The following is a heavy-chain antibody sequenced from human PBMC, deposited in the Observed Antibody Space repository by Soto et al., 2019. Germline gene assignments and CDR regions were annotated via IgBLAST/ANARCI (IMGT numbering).Heavy chain of an antibody. J-gene: IGHJ4*02. Sequence: QVQLVESGGGVVQPGRSLRLSCAASGFTFSSYGMHWVRQAPGKGLEWVAVIWYDGSNKYYADSVKGRFTISRDNSKNTLYLQMNSLRAEDTAVYYCASLDAGLSGNYWGLGTLVTVSS. CDR3: ASLDAGLSGNY. V-gene: IGHV3-33*01. D-gene: IGHD2-2*01. CDR1: GFTFSSYG. CDR2: IWYDGSNK.